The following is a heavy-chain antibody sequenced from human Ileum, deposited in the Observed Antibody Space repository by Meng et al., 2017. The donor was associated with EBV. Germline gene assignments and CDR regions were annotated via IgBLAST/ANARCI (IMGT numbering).Heavy chain of an antibody. J-gene: IGHJ4*02. CDR2: INTNTGNP. CDR3: ARVAPSGYRYFDY. D-gene: IGHD3-3*01. V-gene: IGHV7-4-1*02. CDR1: GYTFINYA. Sequence: QVQLCPLGSELKKPGASVTVSCKASGYTFINYAMNWVRQAPGQGLEWMGWINTNTGNPTYAQGFTRRFVFSLDTSFRTAYLQISSLKAEDTAVYYCARVAPSGYRYFDYWGQGTLVTVSS.